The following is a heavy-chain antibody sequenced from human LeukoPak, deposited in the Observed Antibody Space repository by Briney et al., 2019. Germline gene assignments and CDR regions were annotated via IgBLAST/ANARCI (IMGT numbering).Heavy chain of an antibody. J-gene: IGHJ6*03. CDR2: INPNSGGT. Sequence: ASVKVSCKASGYTFTGYYMHWVRQAPGQGLEWMGWINPNSGGTNYAQKFQGRVTMTRDTSISTAYMELSRLRSDDTAVYYCARERVAVAATLGPHYYYYMDVWGKGTTVTVSS. CDR1: GYTFTGYY. CDR3: ARERVAVAATLGPHYYYYMDV. V-gene: IGHV1-2*02. D-gene: IGHD2-15*01.